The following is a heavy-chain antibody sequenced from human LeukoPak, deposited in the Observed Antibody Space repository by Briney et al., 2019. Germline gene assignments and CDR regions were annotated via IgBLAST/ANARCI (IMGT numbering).Heavy chain of an antibody. Sequence: GGSLRLSCAASGFTFSNYAMCWVRQAPGKGLEWVSYISSSGSTIYYADSVKGRFTISRDNAKNSLYLQMNSLRAEDTAVYYCARDVYSSPLVDVWGQGTTVTVS. J-gene: IGHJ6*02. CDR1: GFTFSNYA. CDR3: ARDVYSSPLVDV. V-gene: IGHV3-11*01. D-gene: IGHD6-13*01. CDR2: ISSSGSTI.